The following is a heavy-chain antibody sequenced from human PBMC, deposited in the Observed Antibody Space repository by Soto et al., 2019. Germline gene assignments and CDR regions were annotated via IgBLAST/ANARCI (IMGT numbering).Heavy chain of an antibody. CDR3: ATPACAATWRSPSHNLDH. CDR1: GGTFVRHV. V-gene: IGHV1-69*09. J-gene: IGHJ4*02. CDR2: INPLSGIP. Sequence: QVQLVQSGAEVKKPESSVKVSCKTSGGTFVRHVISWVRQAPGQGPEWMGKINPLSGIPNYAQKFQDRVTFTADTDSSTAYMERSSLRSDDTAVYYCATPACAATWRSPSHNLDHWGQGTLVTVSS. D-gene: IGHD2-15*01.